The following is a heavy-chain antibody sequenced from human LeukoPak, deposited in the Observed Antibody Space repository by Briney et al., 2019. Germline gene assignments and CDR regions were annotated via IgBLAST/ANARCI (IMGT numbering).Heavy chain of an antibody. CDR1: GFTFSSYA. D-gene: IGHD5-24*01. CDR2: ISYDGSDR. V-gene: IGHV3-30-3*01. CDR3: AKEVEMLFDC. Sequence: GRSLRLSCAASGFTFSSYAMHWVSQAPGKGLEWVAVISYDGSDRNHADSVKGRFTISRDNSKNTLYLQMNSLRAEDTAVYYCAKEVEMLFDCWGQGTLVTVSS. J-gene: IGHJ4*02.